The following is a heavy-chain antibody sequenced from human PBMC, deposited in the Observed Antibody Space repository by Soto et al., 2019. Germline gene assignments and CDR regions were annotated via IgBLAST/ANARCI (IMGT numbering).Heavy chain of an antibody. V-gene: IGHV1-18*01. CDR2: ISAYNGNT. CDR1: GYSFTRYG. Sequence: ASVKVSCKASGYSFTRYGISWVRQAPGQGLEWMGWISAYNGNTNYAQKLQGRVTMTTDTSTSTAYMELRSLRSDDTAVYYCAGDRAGGSYYFDYWGQGTLVNVSS. D-gene: IGHD1-26*01. CDR3: AGDRAGGSYYFDY. J-gene: IGHJ4*02.